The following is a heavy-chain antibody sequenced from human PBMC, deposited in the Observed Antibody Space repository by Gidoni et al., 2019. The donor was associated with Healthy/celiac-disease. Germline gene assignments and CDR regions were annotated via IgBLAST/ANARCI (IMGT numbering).Heavy chain of an antibody. D-gene: IGHD2-21*02. J-gene: IGHJ3*02. CDR3: AREVWTAQPGVNAFDI. V-gene: IGHV1-69*01. CDR2: IIPSFGTA. Sequence: QVQLVQSGAEVKKPGSSVKVSCKASAGTFSSYAISWVRQAPGQGLEWMGGIIPSFGTANYAQKFQGRVTITADESTSTAYMELSSLRSEDTAVYYCAREVWTAQPGVNAFDIWGQGTMVTVSS. CDR1: AGTFSSYA.